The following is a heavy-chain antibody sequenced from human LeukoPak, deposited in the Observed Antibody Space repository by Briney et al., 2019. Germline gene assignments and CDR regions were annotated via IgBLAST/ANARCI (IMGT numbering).Heavy chain of an antibody. V-gene: IGHV4-59*01. CDR1: GDSISSYY. D-gene: IGHD2-2*01. Sequence: PSETLSLTCTVSGDSISSYYWRWLRQPPGKGLEWIGYIYYSGSTKYSSSLKSRVTISVDASKNQFSLKLTSVTAADTAVYYCARRRYLGNYIDVWGKGTTVTVSS. CDR3: ARRRYLGNYIDV. CDR2: IYYSGST. J-gene: IGHJ6*03.